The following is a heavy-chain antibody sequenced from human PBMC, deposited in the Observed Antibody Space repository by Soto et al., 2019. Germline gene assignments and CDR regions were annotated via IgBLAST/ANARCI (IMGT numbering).Heavy chain of an antibody. CDR3: ARRKGPAALDY. Sequence: QVQLVESGGGVVQHVMSLRLSCAASGFTFSSYAMHWVRQATAKGLEWVAVISYDGSNKYYADSLKGRFTISRDNSKNTLDLQMNRLRAEDTAVYYCARRKGPAALDYWGQGNLVTVSS. V-gene: IGHV3-30-3*01. D-gene: IGHD2-2*01. CDR1: GFTFSSYA. CDR2: ISYDGSNK. J-gene: IGHJ4*02.